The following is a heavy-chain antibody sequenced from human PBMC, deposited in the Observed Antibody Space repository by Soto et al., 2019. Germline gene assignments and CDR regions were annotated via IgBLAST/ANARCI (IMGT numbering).Heavy chain of an antibody. Sequence: GGSLRLSCAASGFTFSSYGMHWVRQAPGKGLEWVAVIYSGGSTYYADSVKGRFTISRDNSKNTLYLKMNSLRAEDTAVYYCASPPYGRAGGDWGQGTLVTVSS. D-gene: IGHD4-17*01. J-gene: IGHJ4*02. CDR1: GFTFSSYG. CDR2: IYSGGST. CDR3: ASPPYGRAGGD. V-gene: IGHV3-66*01.